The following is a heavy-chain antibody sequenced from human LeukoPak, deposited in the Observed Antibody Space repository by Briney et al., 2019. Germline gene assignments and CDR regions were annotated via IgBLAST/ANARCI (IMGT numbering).Heavy chain of an antibody. D-gene: IGHD3-10*01. CDR3: ARGWFGELSLDY. J-gene: IGHJ4*02. CDR1: GFTVSSNY. V-gene: IGHV3-66*01. CDR2: IYSGGST. Sequence: GGSLRLSCAASGFTVSSNYMSWVRQAPGKGLEWVSVIYSGGSTYYADSVKGRFTISRDNSKNTLYLQMNSLRAEDTAVYYCARGWFGELSLDYWGQGTLVTVSS.